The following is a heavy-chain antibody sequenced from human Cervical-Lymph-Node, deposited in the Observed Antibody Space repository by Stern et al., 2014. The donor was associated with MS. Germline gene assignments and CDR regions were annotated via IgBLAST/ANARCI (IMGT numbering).Heavy chain of an antibody. CDR3: AKDSGRGRSIDY. Sequence: QVQLVESGGGVVQPGRSLRLSCAASGFTFSSYGMHWVRQAPGKGLEWVAVISYDGSNKDYADSVKGRFTISRDNSKNTLYLQMNSLRAEDTAVYYCAKDSGRGRSIDYWGQGTLVTVSS. CDR2: ISYDGSNK. CDR1: GFTFSSYG. V-gene: IGHV3-30*18. D-gene: IGHD6-13*01. J-gene: IGHJ4*02.